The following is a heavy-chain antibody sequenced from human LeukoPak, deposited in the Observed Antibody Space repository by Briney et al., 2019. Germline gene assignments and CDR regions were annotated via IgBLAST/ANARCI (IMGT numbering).Heavy chain of an antibody. J-gene: IGHJ4*02. V-gene: IGHV4-39*07. CDR1: GGSISSSSYY. D-gene: IGHD5-24*01. CDR2: IYYSGST. CDR3: ARDNGRDGYNYDGFDY. Sequence: SETLSLTCTVSGGSISSSSYYWGWIRQPPGKGLEWIGSIYYSGSTYYNPSLKSRVTISVDTSKNQFSLKLSSVTAADTAVYYCARDNGRDGYNYDGFDYWGQGTLVTVSS.